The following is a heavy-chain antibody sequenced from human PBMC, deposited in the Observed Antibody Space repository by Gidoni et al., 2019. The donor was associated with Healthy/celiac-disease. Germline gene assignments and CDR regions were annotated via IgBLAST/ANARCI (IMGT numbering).Heavy chain of an antibody. CDR2: IIPILGIA. CDR1: GGTFSSYA. J-gene: IGHJ4*02. V-gene: IGHV1-69*04. Sequence: QVQLVQSGAEVKKPGSSVTVSCKASGGTFSSYAISWVRQAPGQGLGWMGRIIPILGIANSAQKFQGRVTITADKSTSTAYMELSSLRSEDTAVYYCATSSVVVTRGLNFDYWGQGTLVTVSS. D-gene: IGHD3-22*01. CDR3: ATSSVVVTRGLNFDY.